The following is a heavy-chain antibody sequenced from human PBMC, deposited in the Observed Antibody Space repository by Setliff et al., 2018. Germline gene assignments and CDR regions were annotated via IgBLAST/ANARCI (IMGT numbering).Heavy chain of an antibody. CDR3: ARGGRYDFWSGYTRGAFDI. Sequence: ASVKVSCKASGYTFTSDDINWVRQATGQGLEWMGWMNPNSGNTNYAQKLQGRVTMTTDTSTSTAYMELRSLRSDDTAVYYCARGGRYDFWSGYTRGAFDIWGQGTMVTVSS. CDR2: MNPNSGNT. D-gene: IGHD3-3*01. V-gene: IGHV1-18*01. CDR1: GYTFTSDD. J-gene: IGHJ3*02.